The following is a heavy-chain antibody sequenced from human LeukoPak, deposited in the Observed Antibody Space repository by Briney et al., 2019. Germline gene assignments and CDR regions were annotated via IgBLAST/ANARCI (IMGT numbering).Heavy chain of an antibody. CDR3: AKDRVVVVPAALDY. CDR1: GFTFSSYA. CDR2: ISYDGSNK. D-gene: IGHD2-2*01. Sequence: GGSLRLSCAASGFTFSSYAMHWVRQAPGKGLEWVAVISYDGSNKYYADSVKGRFTISRDNSKNTLCLQMNSLRAEDTAVYYCAKDRVVVVPAALDYWGQGTLVTVSS. J-gene: IGHJ4*02. V-gene: IGHV3-30-3*01.